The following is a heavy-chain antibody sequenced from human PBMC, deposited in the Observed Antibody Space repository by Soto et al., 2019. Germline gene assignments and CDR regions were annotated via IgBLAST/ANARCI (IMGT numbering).Heavy chain of an antibody. CDR1: GYNFSSYW. CDR2: IRPSDSDT. CDR3: ARHLSNSTDSSTYYRPMEF. Sequence: EVQLVQSGAEVKKPGESLKISCKGSGYNFSSYWIAWVRQTPGKGLEWMGIIRPSDSDTRDSPSFQGHVSMSADKSTNTAYLQLSSLRAADTAMYYCARHLSNSTDSSTYYRPMEFWGQGTLVTVSS. V-gene: IGHV5-51*01. D-gene: IGHD3-22*01. J-gene: IGHJ4*02.